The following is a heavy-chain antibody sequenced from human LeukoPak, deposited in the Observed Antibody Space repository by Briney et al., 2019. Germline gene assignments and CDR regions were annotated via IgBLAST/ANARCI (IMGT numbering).Heavy chain of an antibody. CDR3: ARDGGGNRNFDY. CDR1: GGSISSYY. CDR2: IYYSGST. Sequence: SETLSLTCTVSGGSISSYYWSWIRQPPGKGLEWIGYIYYSGSTNYNPSLKSRVTLSQDTSKNQFYLRLTSVTAADTAVYYCARDGGGNRNFDYWGQGTLVTVSS. D-gene: IGHD4-23*01. V-gene: IGHV4-59*12. J-gene: IGHJ4*02.